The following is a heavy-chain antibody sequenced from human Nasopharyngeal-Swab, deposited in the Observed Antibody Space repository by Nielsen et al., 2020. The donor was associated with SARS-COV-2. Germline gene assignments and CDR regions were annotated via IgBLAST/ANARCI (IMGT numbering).Heavy chain of an antibody. CDR3: AKDRDSGDDSEEYYHYYGMDV. CDR2: ISTSGSTI. CDR1: GFTFSDYY. J-gene: IGHJ6*02. D-gene: IGHD5-12*01. Sequence: GSLRLSCAASGFTFSDYYMSWIRQAPGKGLEWVSYISTSGSTIYYTDSVRGRFTISRDNSKNTLNLQMNNLRAEDTAIYYCAKDRDSGDDSEEYYHYYGMDVWGQGAPVTVSS. V-gene: IGHV3-11*01.